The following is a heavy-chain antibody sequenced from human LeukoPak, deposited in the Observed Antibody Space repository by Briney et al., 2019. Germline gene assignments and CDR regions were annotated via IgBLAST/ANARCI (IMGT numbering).Heavy chain of an antibody. CDR2: IVVGSGST. J-gene: IGHJ4*02. V-gene: IGHV1-58*02. CDR3: AAATSYDSSGYYRDY. CDR1: GFTFTSSA. Sequence: SVKASCKASGFTFTSSAMQWVRQARGQRLEWIGWIVVGSGSTNYAQKFQERVTITRDMSTSTAYMELSSLRSEDTAVYYCAAATSYDSSGYYRDYWGQGTLVTVSS. D-gene: IGHD3-22*01.